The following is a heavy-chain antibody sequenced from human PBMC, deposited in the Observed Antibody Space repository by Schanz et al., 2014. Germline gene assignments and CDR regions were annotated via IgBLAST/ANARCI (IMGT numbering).Heavy chain of an antibody. D-gene: IGHD3-10*01. Sequence: EADLVESGGGLIQRGESLRLSCSASGFSIRNHDMHWVRQATGAGLEWVSAIGTAGDTFYLDSVKGRFTISRENAKNSLYLQMNSLRAGDTAVYYCARVPYGSGSYWDYWGQGTLVTVSS. CDR3: ARVPYGSGSYWDY. CDR1: GFSIRNHD. V-gene: IGHV3-13*04. J-gene: IGHJ4*02. CDR2: IGTAGDT.